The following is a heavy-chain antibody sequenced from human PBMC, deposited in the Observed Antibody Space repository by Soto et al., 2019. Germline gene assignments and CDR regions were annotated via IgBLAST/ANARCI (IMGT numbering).Heavy chain of an antibody. J-gene: IGHJ4*02. CDR1: GGSFSGYY. D-gene: IGHD2-8*01. CDR2: INHSGST. CDR3: AGVGEYCTNGVCYTRVYYFDY. V-gene: IGHV4-34*01. Sequence: PSETLSLTCAVYGGSFSGYYWSWIRQPPGKGLEWIGEINHSGSTNYNPSLKSRVTISVDTSKNQFSLKLSSVTAADTAVYYCAGVGEYCTNGVCYTRVYYFDYWGQGTLVTVPQ.